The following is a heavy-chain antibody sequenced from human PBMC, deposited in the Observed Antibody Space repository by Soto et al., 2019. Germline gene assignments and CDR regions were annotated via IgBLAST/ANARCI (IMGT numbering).Heavy chain of an antibody. J-gene: IGHJ6*02. V-gene: IGHV3-53*01. CDR3: ARDMVRVTGIDYYYSGMDV. D-gene: IGHD2-21*02. CDR1: GFTVSSNY. Sequence: GGSLRLSCAASGFTVSSNYMSWVRQAPGKGLEWVSVIYSGGSTYYADSVKGRFTISRDNSKNTLYLQMNSLRAEDTAVYYCARDMVRVTGIDYYYSGMDVWGQGTTVTVSS. CDR2: IYSGGST.